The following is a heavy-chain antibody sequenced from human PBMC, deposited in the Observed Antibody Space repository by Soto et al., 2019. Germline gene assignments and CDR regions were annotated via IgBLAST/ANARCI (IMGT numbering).Heavy chain of an antibody. V-gene: IGHV3-72*01. Sequence: EVQLVESGGGLVQPGGSLRLSCAASGFTFSDHYMDWVRQAPGKGLEWVGRTRKKANSYTTEYAASVKGRFTISRDNSKNTLYLQMNSLRAEDTAVYYCAKNTFLYYYDSSGYYPIDYWGQGTLVTVSS. CDR3: AKNTFLYYYDSSGYYPIDY. J-gene: IGHJ4*02. CDR1: GFTFSDHY. CDR2: TRKKANSYTT. D-gene: IGHD3-22*01.